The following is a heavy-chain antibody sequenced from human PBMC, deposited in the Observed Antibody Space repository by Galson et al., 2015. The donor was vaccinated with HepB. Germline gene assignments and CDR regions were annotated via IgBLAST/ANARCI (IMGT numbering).Heavy chain of an antibody. D-gene: IGHD3-22*01. CDR1: GGSISSYY. V-gene: IGHV4-59*01. J-gene: IGHJ2*01. Sequence: QVQLQESGPGLVKPSETLSLTCTVPGGSISSYYWSWTRQPPGKGLEWIGYIYYSGSTNYNPSLKSRVTISVDTSKNQFSLKLSSVTAADTAVYYCAREKYYYDSSGSPLWYFDLWGRGTLVTVSS. CDR3: AREKYYYDSSGSPLWYFDL. CDR2: IYYSGST.